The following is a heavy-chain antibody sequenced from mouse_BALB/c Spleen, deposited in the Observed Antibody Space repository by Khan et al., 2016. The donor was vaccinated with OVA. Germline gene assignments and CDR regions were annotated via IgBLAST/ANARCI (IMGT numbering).Heavy chain of an antibody. CDR3: ARIYGGDFDY. Sequence: EVKLEESGPGLVKPSQSLSLTCTVTGYSITSDYAWNWIRQFPGNKLEWMGYISYSGNTKYNPSLKSRISITRDTSENQFFLHLNSVTIEDTATYYCARIYGGDFDYWGQGTTLTVSS. CDR2: ISYSGNT. CDR1: GYSITSDYA. J-gene: IGHJ2*01. D-gene: IGHD1-1*01. V-gene: IGHV3-2*02.